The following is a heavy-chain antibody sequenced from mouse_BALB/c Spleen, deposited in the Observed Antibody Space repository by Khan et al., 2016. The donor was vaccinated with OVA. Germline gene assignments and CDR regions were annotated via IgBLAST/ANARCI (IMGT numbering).Heavy chain of an antibody. J-gene: IGHJ2*01. V-gene: IGHV1S136*01. CDR3: ARGNWQSYYFDY. CDR2: INPYNGGT. CDR1: GYIFTNYV. D-gene: IGHD4-1*01. Sequence: VQLKQSGPELVKPGASVKMSCKASGYIFTNYVLHWVKQKPGQGLEWIGYINPYNGGTKYNEKFKGKATLVSDKSSITAYMELSSLTSEDSAVYFCARGNWQSYYFDYWGQGTTLTLSS.